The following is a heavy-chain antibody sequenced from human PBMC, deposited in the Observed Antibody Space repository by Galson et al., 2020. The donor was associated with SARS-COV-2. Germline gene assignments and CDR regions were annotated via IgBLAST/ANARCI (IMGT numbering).Heavy chain of an antibody. J-gene: IGHJ4*02. V-gene: IGHV4-34*01. CDR3: ARGATDLSMRVVVITSVWSYFDY. D-gene: IGHD3-22*01. CDR1: GGSFRGYY. Sequence: SQASETLSLTCTVYGGSFRGYYWSWIRPPPGKGLESIGEINHGGSTNYNPSLKSRVTISVDTSKNQFSLKLSSVTAADTAVYYCARGATDLSMRVVVITSVWSYFDYWGQGTLVTVSS. CDR2: INHGGST.